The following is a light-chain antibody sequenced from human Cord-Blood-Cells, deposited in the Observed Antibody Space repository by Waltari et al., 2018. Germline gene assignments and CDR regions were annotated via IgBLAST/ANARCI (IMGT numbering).Light chain of an antibody. Sequence: EIVLTQSPATLSLSPGERATLSCRASQSVSSYLAWYQQKPGQAPRLLIYDASNRATGIPARFSGRGSGTDFTLTISGLEPEDFAVYYCQQRSNWLFTFGPGTKVDIK. CDR1: QSVSSY. V-gene: IGKV3-11*01. J-gene: IGKJ3*01. CDR2: DAS. CDR3: QQRSNWLFT.